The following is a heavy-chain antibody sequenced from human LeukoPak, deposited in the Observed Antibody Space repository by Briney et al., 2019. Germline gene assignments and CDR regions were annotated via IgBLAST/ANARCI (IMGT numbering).Heavy chain of an antibody. V-gene: IGHV4-59*01. D-gene: IGHD3-16*01. Sequence: SETLSLTCTASDDSISDYYRGWIRQPPGKGLEWIGYIHNSGTSTYNLSLKSRVTISADTSKNQFSLKLNSMTTADTAVYYCTRGAGWLIDYWGQGILVTVSS. CDR3: TRGAGWLIDY. CDR1: DDSISDYY. J-gene: IGHJ4*02. CDR2: IHNSGTS.